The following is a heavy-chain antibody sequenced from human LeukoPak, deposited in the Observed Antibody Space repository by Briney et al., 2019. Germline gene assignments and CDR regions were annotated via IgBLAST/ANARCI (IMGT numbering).Heavy chain of an antibody. D-gene: IGHD2-2*01. CDR3: ARGSTGPFDY. V-gene: IGHV4-34*01. CDR2: INHSGST. CDR1: GGSFSGYY. J-gene: IGHJ4*02. Sequence: SETLSLTCAVFGGSFSGYYWSWIRQPPGKGLEWIGEINHSGSTNYNPSLKSRVTISVDTSKNQFSLKLSSVTAADTAVYYCARGSTGPFDYWGQGTLVTVSS.